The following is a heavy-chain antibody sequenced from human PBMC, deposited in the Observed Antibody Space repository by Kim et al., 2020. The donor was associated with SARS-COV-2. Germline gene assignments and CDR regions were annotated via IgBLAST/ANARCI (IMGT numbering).Heavy chain of an antibody. J-gene: IGHJ4*02. CDR3: VRSIDY. Sequence: DVSAKFYADSVKGRFTISRDNAKNSLFLQMSSLRAEDTAMYFCVRSIDYWGQGTLVTVSS. V-gene: IGHV3-7*03. CDR2: DVSAK.